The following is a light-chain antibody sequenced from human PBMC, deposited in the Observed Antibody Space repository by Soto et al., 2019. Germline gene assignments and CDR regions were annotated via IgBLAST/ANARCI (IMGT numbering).Light chain of an antibody. CDR2: DNN. CDR1: SSNIGNND. Sequence: QSVLTQPPSVSAAPGQKVTISCSGSSSNIGNNDVFWYQQFPGTAPKLLIYDNNKRPSGIPVRFSGSKSGTSATLAISGLQTGDEAIYHCGTWDSSLNGEVFGGGTKLTVL. J-gene: IGLJ3*02. CDR3: GTWDSSLNGEV. V-gene: IGLV1-51*01.